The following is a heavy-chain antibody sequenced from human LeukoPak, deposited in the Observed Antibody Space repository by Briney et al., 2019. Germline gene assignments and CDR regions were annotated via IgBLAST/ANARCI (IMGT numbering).Heavy chain of an antibody. J-gene: IGHJ4*02. CDR2: ISYSGST. CDR3: ARSQWELLDY. D-gene: IGHD1-26*01. Sequence: SEILSLTCTVSGGSVSSGSFYWSWIRQPPGKGLEWIGYISYSGSTNYNPSLKSRVTISVDTSNNQFSLKLSSVTAADAAVYYCARSQWELLDYWGQGTLVTVSS. V-gene: IGHV4-61*01. CDR1: GGSVSSGSFY.